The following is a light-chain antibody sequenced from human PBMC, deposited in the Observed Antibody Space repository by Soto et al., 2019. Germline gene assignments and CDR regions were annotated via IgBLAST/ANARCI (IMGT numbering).Light chain of an antibody. CDR1: SSNIGNHY. CDR2: GNT. Sequence: QSVLTQPPSVSAAPGQKVTISCSGSSSNIGNHYVSWYQQVPGTAPKLLIVGNTIRPSGVPDRFSASTSGTSASLAITGLQAEDEGDYYCQSYDSTLSARYVFGTGTKVTVL. CDR3: QSYDSTLSARYV. V-gene: IGLV1-40*01. J-gene: IGLJ1*01.